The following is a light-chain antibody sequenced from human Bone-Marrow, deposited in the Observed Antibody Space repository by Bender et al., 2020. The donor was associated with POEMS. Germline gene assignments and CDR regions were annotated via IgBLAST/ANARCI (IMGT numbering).Light chain of an antibody. V-gene: IGLV2-23*02. CDR1: SSDIGTYNY. Sequence: QSALTQPASVSGSPGQSITISCTGTSSDIGTYNYVSWYQQHPGKAPQLMIFEVSNRPSGLSNRFSGSKSGNTASLTISGLQAEDEADYYCCSYAGSRTYVFGTGTKVTVL. CDR3: CSYAGSRTYV. J-gene: IGLJ1*01. CDR2: EVS.